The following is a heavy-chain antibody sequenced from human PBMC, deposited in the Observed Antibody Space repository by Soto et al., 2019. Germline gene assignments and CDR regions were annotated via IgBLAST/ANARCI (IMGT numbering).Heavy chain of an antibody. CDR3: GADAYCSSNTCPGARDI. J-gene: IGHJ3*02. D-gene: IGHD2-2*01. V-gene: IGHV3-15*01. CDR1: GFTFGNVW. Sequence: EVKLVESGGGLVKPGGSLRLSCEASGFTFGNVWMTWVRQAPGKGLEWVGRIKRKSDGGTKDYAAPVKGRFTISRDDLKNTLYLQMARLKTEDTAVYYCGADAYCSSNTCPGARDIWGQGTMVTVSS. CDR2: IKRKSDGGTK.